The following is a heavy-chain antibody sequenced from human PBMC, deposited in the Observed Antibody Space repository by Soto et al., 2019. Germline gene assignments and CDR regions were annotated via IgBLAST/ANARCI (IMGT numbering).Heavy chain of an antibody. D-gene: IGHD3-22*01. CDR1: GFNVSSNY. J-gene: IGHJ3*02. Sequence: GVSLRLSCAASGFNVSSNYMTWVRQAPGKGLEWVSVVYSGGRTYYADSVKGRFTISRDNSKNTLYLQMNNLRVEDTAVYYCGRDKTSYYEVSGIFDIWRQGTMVAVSS. V-gene: IGHV3-53*01. CDR2: VYSGGRT. CDR3: GRDKTSYYEVSGIFDI.